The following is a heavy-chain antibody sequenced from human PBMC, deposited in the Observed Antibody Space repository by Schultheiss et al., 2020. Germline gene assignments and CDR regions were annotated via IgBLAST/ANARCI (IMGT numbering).Heavy chain of an antibody. CDR1: GFTFNNYA. CDR2: ISGSGVSA. J-gene: IGHJ4*02. D-gene: IGHD6-13*01. V-gene: IGHV3-23*01. Sequence: GGSLRLSCAASGFTFNNYAMTWVRQAPGKGLEWISAISGSGVSAYFADSVKGRFTISRDNAKNSLYLQMNSLRAEDTAVYYCAKMITAAATAYWGQGTLVTVSS. CDR3: AKMITAAATAY.